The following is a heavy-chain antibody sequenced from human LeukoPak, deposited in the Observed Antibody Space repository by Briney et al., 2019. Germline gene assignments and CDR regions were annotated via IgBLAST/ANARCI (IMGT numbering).Heavy chain of an antibody. J-gene: IGHJ4*02. CDR2: ISSSGSTI. V-gene: IGHV3-11*01. D-gene: IGHD3-22*01. CDR1: GFTFSDYY. Sequence: PGGSLRLSCAASGFTFSDYYKSWIRQAPGKGLEWVSYISSSGSTIYYADSVKGRFTISRDNAKNSLYLQMNSLRAEDTAVYYCARDPYYYDSSGYGYWGQGTLVTVSS. CDR3: ARDPYYYDSSGYGY.